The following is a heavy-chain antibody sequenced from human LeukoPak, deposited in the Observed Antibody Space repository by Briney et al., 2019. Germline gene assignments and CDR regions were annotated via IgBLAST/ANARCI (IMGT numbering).Heavy chain of an antibody. CDR2: IYYSGST. Sequence: SETLSLTCTVSGGSISSYYWSWIRQPPGKGLEWIGYIYYSGSTNYNPSLKSRVTISVDTSKNQFSLKLSSVTAADTAVYYCARFPRFDWYFDLWGRGTLVTVSS. D-gene: IGHD3-3*01. V-gene: IGHV4-59*01. CDR3: ARFPRFDWYFDL. J-gene: IGHJ2*01. CDR1: GGSISSYY.